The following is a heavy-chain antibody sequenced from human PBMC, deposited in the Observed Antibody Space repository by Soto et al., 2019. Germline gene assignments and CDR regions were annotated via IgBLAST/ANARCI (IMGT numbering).Heavy chain of an antibody. D-gene: IGHD1-1*01. Sequence: GGSLRLSCAASGFSFSTYGMHWVRQAPGKGLEWVAFISNDGSNKYYADSVKGRFTISRDNSKNTLYLQMNSLRAEDTAVYYCARDRQLEGYYYYGMDVWGQGTTVTVSS. CDR1: GFSFSTYG. CDR3: ARDRQLEGYYYYGMDV. V-gene: IGHV3-30*03. J-gene: IGHJ6*02. CDR2: ISNDGSNK.